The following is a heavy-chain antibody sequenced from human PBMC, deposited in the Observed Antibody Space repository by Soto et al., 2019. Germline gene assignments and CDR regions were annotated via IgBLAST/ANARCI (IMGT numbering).Heavy chain of an antibody. J-gene: IGHJ4*02. CDR2: INHSGST. V-gene: IGHV4-34*01. Sequence: SETLSLTCAVYGGSFSGYYWSWIRQPPGKGLEWIGEINHSGSTNYNPSLKSRVTISVDTSKNQFSLKLSSVTAADTAVYYCARDMDQGPFDYWGQGTLVTVSS. CDR1: GGSFSGYY. D-gene: IGHD3-10*01. CDR3: ARDMDQGPFDY.